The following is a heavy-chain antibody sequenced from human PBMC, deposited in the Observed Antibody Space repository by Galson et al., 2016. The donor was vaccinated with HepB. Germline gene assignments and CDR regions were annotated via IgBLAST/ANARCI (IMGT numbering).Heavy chain of an antibody. CDR3: ARDSSGYYVEAYDI. CDR1: GFTFRSRA. CDR2: ISGSGGNT. Sequence: SLRLSCAASGFTFRSRAMTWVRQAPGKGLEWVSYISGSGGNTFYADSVRGRFTISRDNSKKTVYLQMNSLRAEDTAEYYCARDSSGYYVEAYDIWGQGTMVTVSS. V-gene: IGHV3-23*01. J-gene: IGHJ3*02. D-gene: IGHD3-22*01.